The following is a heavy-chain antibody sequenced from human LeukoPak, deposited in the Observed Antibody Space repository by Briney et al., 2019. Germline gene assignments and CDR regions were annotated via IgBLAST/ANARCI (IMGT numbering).Heavy chain of an antibody. CDR2: IIPIFGTA. CDR1: GGTFSSYA. CDR3: ARGVLELRRGMGWFDP. V-gene: IGHV1-69*01. D-gene: IGHD1-7*01. Sequence: ASVKVSCKASGGTFSSYAISWVRQAPGQGLEWMGGIIPIFGTASYAQKFQGRVTITADESTSTAYMELSSLRSEDTAVYYCARGVLELRRGMGWFDPWGQGTLVTVSS. J-gene: IGHJ5*02.